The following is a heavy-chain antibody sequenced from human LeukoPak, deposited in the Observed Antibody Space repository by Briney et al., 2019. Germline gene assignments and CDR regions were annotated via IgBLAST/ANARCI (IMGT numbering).Heavy chain of an antibody. V-gene: IGHV3-23*01. Sequence: GGSLTCSCAASGFTFSSYSMSWDRQAPGKGLEWVSVISGSGGTTYYADSVKGRFTISRDSSKNTVYLQMNSLRAEDTAVYYSGEVSWSLDGWGTVILVTVSS. CDR3: GEVSWSLDG. D-gene: IGHD1-26*01. CDR1: GFTFSSYS. J-gene: IGHJ4*01. CDR2: ISGSGGTT.